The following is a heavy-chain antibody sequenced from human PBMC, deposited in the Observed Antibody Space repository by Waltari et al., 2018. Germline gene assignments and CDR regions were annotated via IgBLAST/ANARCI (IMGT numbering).Heavy chain of an antibody. D-gene: IGHD5-12*01. CDR2: IIPILGIA. V-gene: IGHV1-69*10. CDR3: ARGGDGYNSAYYYYYMDV. CDR1: GGTFSSYA. Sequence: QVQLVQSGAEVTKPGSSVKVSCKASGGTFSSYAISWVRQAPGQGLEWMGGIIPILGIANYAQKFQGRVTITADKSTSTAYMELSSLRSEDTAVYYCARGGDGYNSAYYYYYMDVWGKGTTVTVSS. J-gene: IGHJ6*03.